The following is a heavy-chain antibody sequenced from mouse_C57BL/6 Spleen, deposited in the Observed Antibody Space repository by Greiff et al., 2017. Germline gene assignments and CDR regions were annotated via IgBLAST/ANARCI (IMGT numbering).Heavy chain of an antibody. Sequence: EVQGVESGGGLVQPGESLKLSCESNEYEFPSHDMSWVRKTPEKRLELVAAINSDGGSTYYPDTMERRFIISRDNTKQTLYLQMSSLRSEDTAVYYCARLARLGQFAYWGQGTLVTVSA. CDR2: INSDGGST. CDR1: EYEFPSHD. D-gene: IGHD4-1*01. J-gene: IGHJ3*01. V-gene: IGHV5-2*01. CDR3: ARLARLGQFAY.